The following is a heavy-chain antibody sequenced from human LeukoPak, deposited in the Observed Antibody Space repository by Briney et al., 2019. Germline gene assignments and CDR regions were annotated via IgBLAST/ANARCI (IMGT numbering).Heavy chain of an antibody. Sequence: SVKVSCKASGFTFTSSAMQWVRQARGQRLEWIGWIFVGSGNTNYAQKFQERVTITRDMSTSTAYMELSSLSSEDTAVYYCAAAGDGGYYYYMDVWGKGTTVTVSS. V-gene: IGHV1-58*02. J-gene: IGHJ6*03. CDR2: IFVGSGNT. CDR1: GFTFTSSA. D-gene: IGHD3-16*01. CDR3: AAAGDGGYYYYMDV.